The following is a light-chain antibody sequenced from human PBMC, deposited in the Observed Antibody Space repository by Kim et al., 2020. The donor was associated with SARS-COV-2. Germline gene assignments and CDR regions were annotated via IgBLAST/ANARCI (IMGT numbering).Light chain of an antibody. CDR2: GAS. CDR3: QQYGYSPWT. V-gene: IGKV3-20*01. CDR1: QSVSDSN. Sequence: SPGVRATLSCRASQSVSDSNLAWYQHKPGRAPRLLIYGASTRATGIPDRFSGSGSGTDFTLTISRLEPGDFAMYYCQQYGYSPWTFGQGTKVDIK. J-gene: IGKJ1*01.